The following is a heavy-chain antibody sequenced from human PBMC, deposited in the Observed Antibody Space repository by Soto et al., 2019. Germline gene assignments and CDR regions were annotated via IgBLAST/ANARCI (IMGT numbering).Heavy chain of an antibody. J-gene: IGHJ6*02. Sequence: GGSLRLSCAASGFTFSSYGMHWVRQAPGKGLEWVAVISYDGSNKYYADSVKGRFTISRDNSKNTLYLQMNSLRAEDTAVYYCAKGSPTTAMDSHYYYYYGMDVWGQGTTVTVSS. CDR2: ISYDGSNK. CDR3: AKGSPTTAMDSHYYYYYGMDV. CDR1: GFTFSSYG. V-gene: IGHV3-30*18. D-gene: IGHD5-18*01.